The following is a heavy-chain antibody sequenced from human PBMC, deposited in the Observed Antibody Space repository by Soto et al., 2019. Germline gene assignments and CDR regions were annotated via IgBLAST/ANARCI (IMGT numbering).Heavy chain of an antibody. CDR1: GGTFSSYA. D-gene: IGHD6-19*01. Sequence: SVKVSCKASGGTFSSYAISWVRQAPGQGLEWMGGIIPIFGTANYAQKFQGRVTITADKSTSTAYMELSSLRTEDTAVYYCARGGSGWYRDAFDIWGQGTMVTVSS. CDR2: IIPIFGTA. CDR3: ARGGSGWYRDAFDI. J-gene: IGHJ3*02. V-gene: IGHV1-69*06.